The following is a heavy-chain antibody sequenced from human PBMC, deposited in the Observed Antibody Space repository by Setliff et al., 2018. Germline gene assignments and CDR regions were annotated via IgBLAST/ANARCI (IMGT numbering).Heavy chain of an antibody. J-gene: IGHJ4*02. D-gene: IGHD5-18*01. CDR3: ARDDMRTWIQLWPTSNYFDY. CDR1: GFSFSRHW. V-gene: IGHV3-7*01. Sequence: GGSLRLSCVVSGFSFSRHWMSWVRQAPGKGLEWVADIKQDGSTKYYVDSVKGRFTISRDNAKNSLYLQMNSLRAEDTAVYYCARDDMRTWIQLWPTSNYFDYWGQGTLVTVSS. CDR2: IKQDGSTK.